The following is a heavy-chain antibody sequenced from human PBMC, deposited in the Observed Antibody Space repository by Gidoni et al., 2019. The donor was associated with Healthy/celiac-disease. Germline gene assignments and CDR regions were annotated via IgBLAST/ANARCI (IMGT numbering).Heavy chain of an antibody. J-gene: IGHJ3*02. D-gene: IGHD3-22*01. CDR3: ARDGSSGYYSDDAFDI. CDR1: GGSISSSSYY. CDR2: IYYSGST. V-gene: IGHV4-39*07. Sequence: QLQLQESGPGLVKPSETLSLTCTVSGGSISSSSYYWGWIRQPPGKGLEWIGSIYYSGSTYYNPSLKSRVTISVDTSKNQFSLKLSSVTAADTAVYYCARDGSSGYYSDDAFDIWGQGTMVTVSS.